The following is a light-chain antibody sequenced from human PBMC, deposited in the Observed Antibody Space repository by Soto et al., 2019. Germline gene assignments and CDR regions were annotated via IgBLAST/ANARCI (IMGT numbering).Light chain of an antibody. CDR2: DTS. J-gene: IGKJ5*01. Sequence: MTQSAGTLSVSLGERATLSCRASQSVSIHLAWYQQKPGQAPRLLIYDTSTRATGIPARFSGSGSGTEFTLTISSLQSEDFAVYYCQQYSNWPLFTFGQGTRLEIK. V-gene: IGKV3-15*01. CDR3: QQYSNWPLFT. CDR1: QSVSIH.